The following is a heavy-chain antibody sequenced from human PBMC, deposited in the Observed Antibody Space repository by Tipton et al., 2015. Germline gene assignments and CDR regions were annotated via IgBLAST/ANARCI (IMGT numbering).Heavy chain of an antibody. Sequence: TLSLTCSVSSHSISKYYWSWIRQPPGKELEWIGYIQYSGGTNYNPSLESRVSISVDTSKTQFSLEMRSVTATDTAVYYCARESLNTIFGVVLDYGMDVWGQGTTVTVSS. D-gene: IGHD3-3*01. CDR2: IQYSGGT. CDR1: SHSISKYY. V-gene: IGHV4-59*01. CDR3: ARESLNTIFGVVLDYGMDV. J-gene: IGHJ6*02.